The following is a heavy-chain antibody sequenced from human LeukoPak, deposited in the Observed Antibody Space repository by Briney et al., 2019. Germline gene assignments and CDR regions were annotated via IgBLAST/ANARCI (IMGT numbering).Heavy chain of an antibody. V-gene: IGHV3-20*04. CDR1: GFTFDDYG. CDR2: INWNGGST. Sequence: GGSLRLSCAASGFTFDDYGMSWVRQAPGKGLEWVSGINWNGGSTGYAESVKGRFTISRDNAKNSLYLQMNSLRAEDTALYYCARDLGLYDSSGYYFLSAFDIWGQGTMVTVSS. CDR3: ARDLGLYDSSGYYFLSAFDI. J-gene: IGHJ3*02. D-gene: IGHD3-22*01.